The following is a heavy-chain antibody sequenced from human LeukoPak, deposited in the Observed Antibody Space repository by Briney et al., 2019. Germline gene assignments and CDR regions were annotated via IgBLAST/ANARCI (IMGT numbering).Heavy chain of an antibody. CDR3: ARGNWNYASFWFDP. Sequence: SETLSLTCTVSGGSISSYYWSWIRQPPEKGLEWMGYTSCSGSTNYNPSLKSRVSISVETSKNQFSLKLSSVTAADTAVYYCARGNWNYASFWFDPWGQGTLVTVSS. CDR2: TSCSGST. J-gene: IGHJ5*02. CDR1: GGSISSYY. D-gene: IGHD1-7*01. V-gene: IGHV4-59*01.